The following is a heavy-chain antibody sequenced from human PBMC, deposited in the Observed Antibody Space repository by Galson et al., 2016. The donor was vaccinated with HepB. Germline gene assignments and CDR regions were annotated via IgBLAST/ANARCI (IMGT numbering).Heavy chain of an antibody. CDR3: AKGTTLQVHFGYFDH. CDR1: GFTFSSYA. CDR2: ISGSGGST. V-gene: IGHV3-23*01. J-gene: IGHJ4*02. Sequence: SLRLSCAASGFTFSSYAMSWVRQAPGKGLEWVSAISGSGGSTYHADSVKGRFTISRDNSRNTLYLQMNSLRVEDTAVYYCAKGTTLQVHFGYFDHWGQGTLVTVSS. D-gene: IGHD1/OR15-1a*01.